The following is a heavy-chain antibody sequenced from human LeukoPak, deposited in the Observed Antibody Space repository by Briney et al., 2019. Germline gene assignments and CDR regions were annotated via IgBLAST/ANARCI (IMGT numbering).Heavy chain of an antibody. CDR2: IYSGGST. J-gene: IGHJ6*03. V-gene: IGHV3-66*02. Sequence: GGSLRLACAAARLTVSSNYMSWVRQAPGKGLEWVSVIYSGGSTYYADSVKGRFTISRDNSKNTLYLQMNSLRAEDTAVYYCARVVVTGTFYYYYMDVWGKGTTVTVSS. CDR3: ARVVVTGTFYYYYMDV. D-gene: IGHD1-7*01. CDR1: RLTVSSNY.